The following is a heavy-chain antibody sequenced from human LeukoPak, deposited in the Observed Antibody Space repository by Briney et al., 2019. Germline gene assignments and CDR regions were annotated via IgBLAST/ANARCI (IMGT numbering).Heavy chain of an antibody. V-gene: IGHV3-23*01. CDR1: GFTFSSYA. CDR3: ARDYYGSGSYFWVQRPIDS. J-gene: IGHJ4*02. CDR2: ISGSGGST. Sequence: GGSLRPSCAASGFTFSSYAMSWVRQPPGKGLEWVSAISGSGGSTYYADSVKGRFTISRDNSKNTLYLQMNSLRAEDTAVYYCARDYYGSGSYFWVQRPIDSWGQGTLVTVSS. D-gene: IGHD3-10*01.